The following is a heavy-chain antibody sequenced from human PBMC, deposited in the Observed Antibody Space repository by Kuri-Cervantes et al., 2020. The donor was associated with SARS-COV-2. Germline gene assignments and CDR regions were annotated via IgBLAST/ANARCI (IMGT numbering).Heavy chain of an antibody. J-gene: IGHJ4*02. CDR1: GGSISSSSYY. CDR3: ARGVTTYYYGSGSYYNGPYPN. Sequence: SETLSLTCTVSGGSISSSSYYWGWIRQPPGKGLEWIGEIHHSGSTYYNPSLKSRITMSVDTSKNQFYLKLSSVTAADTAVYYCARGVTTYYYGSGSYYNGPYPNWGQGTLVTVSS. D-gene: IGHD3-10*01. CDR2: IHHSGST. V-gene: IGHV4-39*01.